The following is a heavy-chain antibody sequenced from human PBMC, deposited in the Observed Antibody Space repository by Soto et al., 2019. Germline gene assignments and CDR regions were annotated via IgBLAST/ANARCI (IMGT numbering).Heavy chain of an antibody. V-gene: IGHV3-74*01. CDR2: IYSAGSTT. Sequence: PGGPLILPRAASGFTYSTYALSWVRQAPGKGLVWVSRIYSAGSTTNYADSVKGRFTISRDNAKNTMYLQMNSLRAEDTATYYCARDPGYSGHDWRFDSWGQGVLVTV. CDR1: GFTYSTYA. CDR3: ARDPGYSGHDWRFDS. J-gene: IGHJ4*02. D-gene: IGHD5-12*01.